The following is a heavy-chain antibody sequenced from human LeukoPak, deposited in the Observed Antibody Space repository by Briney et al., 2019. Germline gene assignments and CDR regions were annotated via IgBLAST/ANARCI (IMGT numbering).Heavy chain of an antibody. CDR1: GFTFSDYY. D-gene: IGHD2-21*01. CDR3: ARGGEGPLAYYYYYYMDV. Sequence: GESLRLSCAASGFTFSDYYMSWIRQAPGKGLEWVSYISSSGSTIYYADSVKGRFTISRNNAKNSLYLQMNSLRAEDTAVYYCARGGEGPLAYYYYYYMDVWGKGTTVTVSS. J-gene: IGHJ6*03. V-gene: IGHV3-11*01. CDR2: ISSSGSTI.